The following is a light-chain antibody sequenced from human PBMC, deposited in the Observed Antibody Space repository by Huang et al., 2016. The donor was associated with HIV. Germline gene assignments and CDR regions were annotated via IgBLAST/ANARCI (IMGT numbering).Light chain of an antibody. CDR1: QSVSSN. CDR2: GAA. Sequence: EIVMTQSPATLSVSPGERATLSCRASQSVSSNLALYQQKPGQAPRLLIYGAATRATGIPARFSGSGSGTEFTLTISSLQSEDFAVYYCQQYNNWPLTFGGGTKVEIK. V-gene: IGKV3-15*01. CDR3: QQYNNWPLT. J-gene: IGKJ4*01.